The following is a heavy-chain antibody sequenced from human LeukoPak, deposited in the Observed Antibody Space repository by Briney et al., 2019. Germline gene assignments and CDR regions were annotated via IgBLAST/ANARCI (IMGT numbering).Heavy chain of an antibody. J-gene: IGHJ5*02. CDR1: GFTFGGYA. CDR3: AKDRRSAYDINWFDP. D-gene: IGHD2-8*01. V-gene: IGHV3-23*01. Sequence: QPGGSLRLSCTASGFTFGGYAMSWVRQAPGKGLEWVSAISGSGGSTYYADSVKGRFTISRDNSKNTLYLQMNSLRAEDTAVYYCAKDRRSAYDINWFDPWGQGTLVTVSS. CDR2: ISGSGGST.